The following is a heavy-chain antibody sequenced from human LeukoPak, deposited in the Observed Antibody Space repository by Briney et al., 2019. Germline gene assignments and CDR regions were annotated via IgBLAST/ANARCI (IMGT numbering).Heavy chain of an antibody. J-gene: IGHJ6*03. V-gene: IGHV4-59*11. CDR3: GKIIPFWSGYPRGHYYYYMDV. CDR1: GGSISSHY. D-gene: IGHD3-3*01. CDR2: IYYSGST. Sequence: PSETLSLTCTVSGGSISSHYRSWIRQPPGKGLEGIGYIYYSGSTNYNPSLKSLVTISVDTSKNQFSLKLSSVTAADTAVDYRGKIIPFWSGYPRGHYYYYMDVWGKGTTVTVSS.